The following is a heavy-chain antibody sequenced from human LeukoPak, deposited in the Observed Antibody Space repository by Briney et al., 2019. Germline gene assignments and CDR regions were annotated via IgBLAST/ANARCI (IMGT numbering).Heavy chain of an antibody. CDR3: ARLSLGLGYCSSTSCYPDY. J-gene: IGHJ4*02. D-gene: IGHD2-2*01. Sequence: PSETLSLTCTVSGDSISTYYWSWIRQPPGKGLEWIGYIYYSGSTNYNPSLAGRVTISVDTSKNQFSLKLSSVTAADTAVYYCARLSLGLGYCSSTSCYPDYWGPGTLVTVSS. CDR1: GDSISTYY. CDR2: IYYSGST. V-gene: IGHV4-59*08.